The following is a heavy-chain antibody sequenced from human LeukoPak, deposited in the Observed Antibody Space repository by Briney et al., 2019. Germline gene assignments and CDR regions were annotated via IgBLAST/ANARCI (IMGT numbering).Heavy chain of an antibody. CDR1: GGSFSGYY. CDR2: INHSGST. V-gene: IGHV4-34*01. D-gene: IGHD3-10*01. Sequence: PSETLSLTCAVYGGSFSGYYWSWIRQPPGKGLEWIGEINHSGSTNHNPSLKSRVTISVDTSKNQFSLKLSSVTAADTAVYYCARRFGWSRGSDYWGQGTLVTVSS. J-gene: IGHJ4*02. CDR3: ARRFGWSRGSDY.